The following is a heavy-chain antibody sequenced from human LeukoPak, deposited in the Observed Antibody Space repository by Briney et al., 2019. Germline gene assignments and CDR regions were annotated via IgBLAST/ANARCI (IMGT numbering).Heavy chain of an antibody. CDR1: GFTFSSYG. CDR2: IRYDGSNK. V-gene: IGHV3-30*02. J-gene: IGHJ4*02. CDR3: ASEWWQAAHY. Sequence: PGGSLRLSCAASGFTFSSYGMHWVRQAPGKGLEWVAFIRYDGSNKYYADSVKGRFTISRDNSRNTLYLQMNSLRAEDTAVYYCASEWWQAAHYWGQGTLVIVSS. D-gene: IGHD2-15*01.